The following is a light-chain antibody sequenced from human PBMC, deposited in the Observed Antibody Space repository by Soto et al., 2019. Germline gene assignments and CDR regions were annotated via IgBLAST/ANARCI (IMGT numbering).Light chain of an antibody. V-gene: IGKV1-5*03. CDR2: RAS. CDR3: QHYQSFSGM. Sequence: DIQMTQSPSTLSASVGDRVTVTCRASQSIDTSLAWYQQKPGEALRLLIFRASTLEGGVPSRFSGSGSGTKFTLTISSVQADDFVTYYCQHYQSFSGMFGQGTKVEIK. CDR1: QSIDTS. J-gene: IGKJ1*01.